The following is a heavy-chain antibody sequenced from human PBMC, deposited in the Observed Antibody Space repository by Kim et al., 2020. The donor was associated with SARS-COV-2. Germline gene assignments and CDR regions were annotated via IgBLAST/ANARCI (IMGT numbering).Heavy chain of an antibody. D-gene: IGHD6-19*01. CDR2: IIPILGIA. CDR1: GGTFSSYA. Sequence: SVKVSCKASGGTFSSYAISWVRQAPGQGLEWMGRIIPILGIANYAQKFQGRVTITADKSTSTAYMELSSLRSEDTAVYYCARDLSYGGVAGTLGVWGQGTLVTVSS. CDR3: ARDLSYGGVAGTLGV. V-gene: IGHV1-69*04. J-gene: IGHJ4*02.